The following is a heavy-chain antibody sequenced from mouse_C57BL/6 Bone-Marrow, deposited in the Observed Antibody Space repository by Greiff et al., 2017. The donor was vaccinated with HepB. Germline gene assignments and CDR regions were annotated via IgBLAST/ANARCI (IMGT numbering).Heavy chain of an antibody. D-gene: IGHD1-1*01. V-gene: IGHV1-50*01. CDR3: ATYYGSPWYFDV. CDR2: IDPSDSYT. Sequence: QVQLQQSGAELVKPGASVKLSCKASGYTFTSYWMQWVKQRPGQGLEWIGEIDPSDSYTNYNQKFKGKAPLTVDTSSSTAYMQLSSLTSEDSAVYYCATYYGSPWYFDVWGTGTTVTVSS. J-gene: IGHJ1*03. CDR1: GYTFTSYW.